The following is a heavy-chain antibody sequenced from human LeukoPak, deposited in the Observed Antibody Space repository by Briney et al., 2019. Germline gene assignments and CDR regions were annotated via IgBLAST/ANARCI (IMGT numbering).Heavy chain of an antibody. CDR1: GYTFTSYD. Sequence: ASVKVSCKASGYTFTSYDINWVRQATGQGLEWMGWMNPNSGNTGYAQKFQGRVTMTRNTSISTAYMELSSLRSEDTAVYYCAREGQIDSSSPPWGQGTLVTVSS. V-gene: IGHV1-8*01. J-gene: IGHJ5*02. D-gene: IGHD6-13*01. CDR2: MNPNSGNT. CDR3: AREGQIDSSSPP.